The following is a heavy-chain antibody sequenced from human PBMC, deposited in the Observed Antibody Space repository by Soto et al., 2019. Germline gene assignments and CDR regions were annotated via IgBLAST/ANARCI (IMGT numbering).Heavy chain of an antibody. V-gene: IGHV3-23*01. J-gene: IGHJ3*02. Sequence: EVQLLESGGGLVQPGGSLRLSCAASGFTFSSYAMSWVRQAPGKGLEWVSAISGSGGSTYYADSVKGRFTISRDNSKNTLYLQMNSLRAEDTAVYYCAKVFTMIVVGHDAFDIWGQGTMVTVSS. D-gene: IGHD3-22*01. CDR1: GFTFSSYA. CDR3: AKVFTMIVVGHDAFDI. CDR2: ISGSGGST.